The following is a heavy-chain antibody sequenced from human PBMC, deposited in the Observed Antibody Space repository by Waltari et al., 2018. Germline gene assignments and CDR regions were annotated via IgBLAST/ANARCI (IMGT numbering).Heavy chain of an antibody. Sequence: QVQLVQSGAEVKKPGASVNVSCKSSGYTFTSYGISWVRQAPGQGLEWMGWIRAYNGNTNYAQKLKARVTMTTETPTSTAYMEWRSLRSDETAVYYWARRLRYSYGYDVFDYWGQGTLVTVSS. CDR1: GYTFTSYG. CDR2: IRAYNGNT. V-gene: IGHV1-18*01. CDR3: ARRLRYSYGYDVFDY. D-gene: IGHD5-18*01. J-gene: IGHJ4*02.